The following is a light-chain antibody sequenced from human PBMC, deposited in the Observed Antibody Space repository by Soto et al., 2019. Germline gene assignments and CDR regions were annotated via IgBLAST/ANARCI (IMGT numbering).Light chain of an antibody. CDR2: AAC. CDR1: QGIYNY. CDR3: HKYNSALLT. J-gene: IGKJ5*01. Sequence: DIQMTQSPSSLYASVGDRVTITCRASQGIYNYLAWYQQKPGKAPKLLIYAACTLEAGVPSRFSGSGSGTDFTLTISSLQPEDVATYYCHKYNSALLTFGQGTRLEIK. V-gene: IGKV1-27*01.